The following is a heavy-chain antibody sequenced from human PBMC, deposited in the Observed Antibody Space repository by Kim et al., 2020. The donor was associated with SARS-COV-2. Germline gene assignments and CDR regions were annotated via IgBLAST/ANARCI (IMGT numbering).Heavy chain of an antibody. J-gene: IGHJ2*01. D-gene: IGHD1-26*01. CDR2: INHSGRT. Sequence: SETLSLTCAVYGGSFSGYCWSWIRQPPGKGLEWIGEINHSGRTNYNPSLKSRVTISVDTSKNQFSLKLTSVTAADTAVYFCSRRFSNTSGCGRHYCDLWG. CDR3: SRRFSNTSGCGRHYCDL. CDR1: GGSFSGYC. V-gene: IGHV4-34*01.